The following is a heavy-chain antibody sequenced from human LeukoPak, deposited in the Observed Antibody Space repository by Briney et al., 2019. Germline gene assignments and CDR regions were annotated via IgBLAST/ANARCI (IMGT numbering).Heavy chain of an antibody. V-gene: IGHV4-61*02. CDR3: AGLSWNGDYYYYYIDV. D-gene: IGHD1-1*01. Sequence: SQTLSLTCTVSGGSISSGGYYWSWIRQPAGKELEWIGRIYTGGSTNYNPSLKSRVAISVDTSKNQFSLKLSSVTAADTAVYYCAGLSWNGDYYYYYIDVWGKGTTVTVSS. CDR2: IYTGGST. J-gene: IGHJ6*03. CDR1: GGSISSGGYY.